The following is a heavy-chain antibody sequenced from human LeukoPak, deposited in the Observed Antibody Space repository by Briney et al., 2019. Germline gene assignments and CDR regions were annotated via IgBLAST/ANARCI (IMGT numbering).Heavy chain of an antibody. V-gene: IGHV4-34*01. J-gene: IGHJ4*02. Sequence: SETLSLTCAVYGGSFSGYYWSWIRQPPGKGLEWIGEINHSGSTNYNPSLKSRVTISVDTSKNQFSLKLSSVTAADSAVYYCASWSSGYFLRAFDYWGQGTLVTVSS. CDR3: ASWSSGYFLRAFDY. CDR1: GGSFSGYY. CDR2: INHSGST. D-gene: IGHD3-22*01.